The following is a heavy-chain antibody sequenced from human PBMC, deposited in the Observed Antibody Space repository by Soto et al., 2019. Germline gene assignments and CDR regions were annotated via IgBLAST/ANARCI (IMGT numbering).Heavy chain of an antibody. V-gene: IGHV4-59*08. CDR2: IYYSGST. J-gene: IGHJ4*02. CDR1: GGSISSYY. Sequence: SETLSLTCTVSGGSISSYYWSWIRQPPGKGLEWIGYIYYSGSTNYNPSLKSRVTISVDTSKNQFSLKLSSVTAADTAVYYCARSSSRAIYCSSTSCPYDYWGQGTLVTVS. D-gene: IGHD2-2*01. CDR3: ARSSSRAIYCSSTSCPYDY.